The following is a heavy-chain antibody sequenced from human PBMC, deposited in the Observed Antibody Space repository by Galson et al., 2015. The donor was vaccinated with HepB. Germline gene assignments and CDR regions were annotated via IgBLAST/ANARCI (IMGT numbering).Heavy chain of an antibody. V-gene: IGHV3-7*01. CDR1: GFSISDYY. D-gene: IGHD6-13*01. CDR3: VRDREVAGGGDWFDP. CDR2: INKDGSEK. Sequence: SLRLSCAASGFSISDYYMTWVRQAPGKGLEWVANINKDGSEKNYVDSVKGRFTISRDNAKRSLWLQMNSLRVEDTAVYYGVRDREVAGGGDWFDPWGQGTLVTVSS. J-gene: IGHJ5*02.